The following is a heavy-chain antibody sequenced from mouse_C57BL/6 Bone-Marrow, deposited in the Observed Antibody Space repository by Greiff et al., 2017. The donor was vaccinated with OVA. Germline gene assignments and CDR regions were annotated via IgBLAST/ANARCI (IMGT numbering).Heavy chain of an antibody. CDR2: ISYDGSN. D-gene: IGHD2-4*01. J-gene: IGHJ4*01. CDR3: ARGYYDYDGYAMDY. Sequence: DVKLVESGPGLVKPSQSLSLTCSVTGYSITSGYYWNWIRQFPGNKLEWMGYISYDGSNNYNPSLKNRISITRDTSKNQFFLKLNSVTTEDTATYYCARGYYDYDGYAMDYWGQGTSVTVSS. CDR1: GYSITSGYY. V-gene: IGHV3-6*01.